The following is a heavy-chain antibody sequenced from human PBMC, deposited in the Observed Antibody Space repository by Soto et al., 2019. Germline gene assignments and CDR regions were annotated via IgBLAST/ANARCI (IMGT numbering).Heavy chain of an antibody. J-gene: IGHJ4*02. Sequence: EVQLVESGGGLVKPGGSLRLSCAASGFTFSSYTMNWVRQAPGKGLEWVSSITPSSNYIYYADSVKGRFTISRDNAKNSLYLQMNSLRAEDTAVYYCHCISFVWGQGALVTVSS. CDR1: GFTFSSYT. CDR2: ITPSSNYI. D-gene: IGHD6-6*01. V-gene: IGHV3-21*06. CDR3: HCISFV.